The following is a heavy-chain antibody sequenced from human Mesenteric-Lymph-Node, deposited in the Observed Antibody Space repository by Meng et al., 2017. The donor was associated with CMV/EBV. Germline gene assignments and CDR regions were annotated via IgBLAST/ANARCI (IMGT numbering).Heavy chain of an antibody. CDR3: ARVYYDFWSVHAFDI. Sequence: GGSLRLSCAASGFTFSSYEMNWVRQAPGKGLEWVSYISSSGTTTHYADSVKGRFTISRDNAKNSLYLQMNSLRAEDTAVYYCARVYYDFWSVHAFDIWGQGTLVTVSS. V-gene: IGHV3-48*03. CDR1: GFTFSSYE. CDR2: ISSSGTTT. J-gene: IGHJ3*02. D-gene: IGHD3-3*01.